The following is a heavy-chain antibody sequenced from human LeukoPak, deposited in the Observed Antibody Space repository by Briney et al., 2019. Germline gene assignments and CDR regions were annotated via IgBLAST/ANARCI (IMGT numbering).Heavy chain of an antibody. V-gene: IGHV3-23*01. CDR1: GFTFSTSA. Sequence: GGSLRLSCAASGFTFSTSAMSWVRRAPGKGLEWVSTISGNGASTFYADSVKSRFTISRDNSKNTLSLHMSSLRAEDTATYYCAREVYTRTTYLPFDYWGQGTLVTVSS. CDR3: AREVYTRTTYLPFDY. CDR2: ISGNGAST. J-gene: IGHJ4*02. D-gene: IGHD5/OR15-5a*01.